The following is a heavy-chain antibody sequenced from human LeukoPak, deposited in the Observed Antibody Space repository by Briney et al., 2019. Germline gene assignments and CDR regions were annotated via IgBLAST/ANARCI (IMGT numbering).Heavy chain of an antibody. CDR2: INPNSGGT. Sequence: ASVKVSCKASGYTFTGYYMHWVRQAPGQGLEWMGWINPNSGGTNYAQKFQGGVTMTRDTSISTAYMELSRLRSDDTAVYYCARWTSYDSSGPYQIWGQGTLVTVSS. CDR1: GYTFTGYY. V-gene: IGHV1-2*02. J-gene: IGHJ4*02. CDR3: ARWTSYDSSGPYQI. D-gene: IGHD3-22*01.